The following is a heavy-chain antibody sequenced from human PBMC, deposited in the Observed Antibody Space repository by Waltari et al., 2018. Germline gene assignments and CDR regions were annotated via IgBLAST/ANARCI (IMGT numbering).Heavy chain of an antibody. V-gene: IGHV3-23*01. CDR1: TFSSYA. CDR2: ISGSGGST. CDR3: AKDKWEQIGWYYFDY. D-gene: IGHD1-26*01. J-gene: IGHJ4*02. Sequence: TFSSYAMSWVRQAPGKGLEWVSAISGSGGSTYYADSVKGRFTISRDNSKNTLYLQMNSLRAEDTAVYYCAKDKWEQIGWYYFDYWGQGTLVTVSS.